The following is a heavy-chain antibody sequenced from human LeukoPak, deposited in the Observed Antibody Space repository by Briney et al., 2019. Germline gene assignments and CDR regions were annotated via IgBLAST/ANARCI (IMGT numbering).Heavy chain of an antibody. J-gene: IGHJ4*02. D-gene: IGHD3-3*01. CDR2: ISYDGSNK. Sequence: GRSLRLSCAASGFTFRSYAMHWVRQAPGKGLEWVAVISYDGSNKYYADSVKGRFTISRDNSKNTLYLQMNSLRAEDTAVYYCASEIIFGSFDYWGQGTLVTVSS. V-gene: IGHV3-30*04. CDR3: ASEIIFGSFDY. CDR1: GFTFRSYA.